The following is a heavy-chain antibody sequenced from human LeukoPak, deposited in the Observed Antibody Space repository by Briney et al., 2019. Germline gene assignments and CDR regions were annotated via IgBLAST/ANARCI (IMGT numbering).Heavy chain of an antibody. V-gene: IGHV3-23*01. J-gene: IGHJ4*02. CDR2: IFGSGGSA. CDR3: GKTTTGYSSGQKPAWPVDY. CDR1: GFTFGSYA. D-gene: IGHD6-19*01. Sequence: QPGGSLRLSCEAFGFTFGSYAMYWVRQAPGKGLEWVAGIFGSGGSAHYADSAKGRFTISRDNSKNTVYLQINSLRAEDTAVYYCGKTTTGYSSGQKPAWPVDYWGQGTLVTVSS.